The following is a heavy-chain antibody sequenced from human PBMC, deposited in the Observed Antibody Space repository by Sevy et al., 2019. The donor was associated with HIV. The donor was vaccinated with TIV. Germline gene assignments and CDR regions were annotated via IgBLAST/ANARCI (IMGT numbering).Heavy chain of an antibody. CDR2: ISSNGGST. V-gene: IGHV3-64*01. Sequence: GGSLRLSCAASGFTFSSYAMHWVRQAPGKGLEYVSAISSNGGSTYYANSVKGRFTISRDNSKNTLYLQMGSLRAEDMAVYYCARVAYYYRSGSQGAGMDVWGQGTTVTVSS. CDR1: GFTFSSYA. D-gene: IGHD3-10*01. J-gene: IGHJ6*02. CDR3: ARVAYYYRSGSQGAGMDV.